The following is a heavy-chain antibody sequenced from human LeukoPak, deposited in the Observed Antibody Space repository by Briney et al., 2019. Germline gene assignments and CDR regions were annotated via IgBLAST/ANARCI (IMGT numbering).Heavy chain of an antibody. Sequence: SETLSLTCTVSSGSINSGSYYWGWIRQPPGKGLEWIGSIYYSATTFYNPSLKSRVTISGDTSKNQFSLNLSSVTAADTAVYYCARHRTAMAADAFDIWGQGTKVTVSS. J-gene: IGHJ3*02. CDR2: IYYSATT. CDR1: SGSINSGSYY. D-gene: IGHD5-18*01. CDR3: ARHRTAMAADAFDI. V-gene: IGHV4-39*01.